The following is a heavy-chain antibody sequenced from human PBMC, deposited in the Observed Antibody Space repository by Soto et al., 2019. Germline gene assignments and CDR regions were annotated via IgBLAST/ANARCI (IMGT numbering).Heavy chain of an antibody. V-gene: IGHV4-34*01. CDR2: INHSGST. CDR3: ARGIDYNWFDP. D-gene: IGHD3-9*01. J-gene: IGHJ5*02. CDR1: GGSFSGYY. Sequence: SETLSLTCAVYGGSFSGYYWSWIRQPPGKGLEWIGEINHSGSTNYNPSLKSRVTISVDTSKNQFSLKLSSVTAADTAVYYCARGIDYNWFDPWGQGTLVTVSS.